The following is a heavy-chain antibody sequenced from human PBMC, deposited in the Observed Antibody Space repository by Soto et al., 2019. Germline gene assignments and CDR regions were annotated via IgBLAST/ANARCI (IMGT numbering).Heavy chain of an antibody. J-gene: IGHJ1*01. CDR3: ARGRGGYCTNGVCHTGYFQH. Sequence: PSETLSLTCAVYGGSFSGYYWSWIRQPPGKGLEWIGEINHSGSTNYNPSLKSRVTISVDTSKNQFSLKLSSVTAEDTAVYYCARGRGGYCTNGVCHTGYFQHWGQGTLVTVSS. D-gene: IGHD2-8*01. V-gene: IGHV4-34*01. CDR2: INHSGST. CDR1: GGSFSGYY.